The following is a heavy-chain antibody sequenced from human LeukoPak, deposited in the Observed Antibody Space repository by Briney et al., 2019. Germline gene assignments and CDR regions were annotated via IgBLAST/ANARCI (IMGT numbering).Heavy chain of an antibody. CDR3: TTGDILTGYHTFDY. J-gene: IGHJ4*02. D-gene: IGHD3-9*01. Sequence: GGSLRLSCAASGFTFSNAWMNWVRQAPGKGLEWGGRIKSKTDGGTTDDAAPVKGRFIISRDDSKNTLYLQMNSLKTEDTAMYYCTTGDILTGYHTFDYWGQGTLVTVSS. CDR1: GFTFSNAW. V-gene: IGHV3-15*01. CDR2: IKSKTDGGTT.